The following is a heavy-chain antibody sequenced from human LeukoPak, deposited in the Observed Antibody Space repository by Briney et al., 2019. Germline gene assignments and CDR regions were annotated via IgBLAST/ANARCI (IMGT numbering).Heavy chain of an antibody. J-gene: IGHJ4*02. Sequence: ASVKVSCKASGYTFTSYAMHWVRQAPGQRLEWMGWINAGNGNTKYSQKLQGRVTMTTDTSTSTAYMELRSLRSDDTAVYYCARVRDSGSSGSWGYWGQGTLVTVSS. CDR3: ARVRDSGSSGSWGY. CDR2: INAGNGNT. D-gene: IGHD6-19*01. V-gene: IGHV1-3*01. CDR1: GYTFTSYA.